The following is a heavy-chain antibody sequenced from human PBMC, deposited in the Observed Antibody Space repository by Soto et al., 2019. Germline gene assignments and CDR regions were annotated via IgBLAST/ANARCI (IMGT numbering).Heavy chain of an antibody. Sequence: QVQLVQSGAEVKKPGASVKVSCKASGYTFTSYGISWVRQAPGQGLEWMGWISAYNGNTNYAQKLQGRVTMTTDTSTSTAYMELRSLRADDTAVYYCARVYDFWSGYYSWYFDLWGRGTLVTVSS. V-gene: IGHV1-18*01. D-gene: IGHD3-3*01. CDR3: ARVYDFWSGYYSWYFDL. CDR1: GYTFTSYG. J-gene: IGHJ2*01. CDR2: ISAYNGNT.